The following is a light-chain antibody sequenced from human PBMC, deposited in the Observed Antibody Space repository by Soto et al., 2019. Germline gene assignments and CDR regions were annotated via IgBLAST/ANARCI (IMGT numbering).Light chain of an antibody. CDR1: SSDVGGYNY. V-gene: IGLV2-14*01. CDR2: DVS. CDR3: SSYTSSNTLVV. J-gene: IGLJ2*01. Sequence: QSALTQPASVSGSPGQSITISCTGTSSDVGGYNYVSWYQQHPGKSPKLMIYDVSNRPSGVSNRFSGSKSGNTASLTISGLQAEDGADYYCSSYTSSNTLVVFGGGTKLTVL.